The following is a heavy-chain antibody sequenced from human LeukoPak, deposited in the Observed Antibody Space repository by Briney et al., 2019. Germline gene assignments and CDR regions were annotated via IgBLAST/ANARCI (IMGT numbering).Heavy chain of an antibody. V-gene: IGHV3-7*01. CDR1: GFTFSYYW. CDR3: ATSDVDTAMVSY. J-gene: IGHJ4*02. CDR2: IKQDGSVK. Sequence: GGSLRLSCAASGFTFSYYWMSWVRRAPGKGLEWVANIKQDGSVKYYLHSVRGRFTISRDNAKNSLFLQMSSLRVEDTAVYYCATSDVDTAMVSYWGQGTLVTVSS. D-gene: IGHD5-18*01.